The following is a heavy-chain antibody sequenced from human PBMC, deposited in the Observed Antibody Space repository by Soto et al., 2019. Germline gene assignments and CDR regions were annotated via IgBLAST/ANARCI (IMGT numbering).Heavy chain of an antibody. CDR1: GGSISSSNW. D-gene: IGHD5-12*01. J-gene: IGHJ4*02. Sequence: SETLSLTCAVSGGSISSSNWWSWVRQPPGKGLEWIGYIYYSGSTYYNPSLKSRVTVSVDTSKNQFSLKVSSVTAADTAVYYCARHGDGYNYGTFTCFDYWGQGILVTVSS. CDR3: ARHGDGYNYGTFTCFDY. V-gene: IGHV4-4*02. CDR2: IYYSGST.